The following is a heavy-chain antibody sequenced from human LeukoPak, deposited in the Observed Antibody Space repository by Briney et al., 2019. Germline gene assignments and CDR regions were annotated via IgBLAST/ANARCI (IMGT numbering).Heavy chain of an antibody. V-gene: IGHV4-38-2*01. CDR1: GYSISSGYY. CDR3: ARHHGGYSYGYLDY. CDR2: IYHSGST. Sequence: SETLSLTCAVSGYSISSGYYWDWIRQPPGKGLERIGSIYHSGSTYYNPSLKSRVTISVDTSKNQFSLKLSSVTAADTAVYYCARHHGGYSYGYLDYWGQGTLVTVSS. J-gene: IGHJ4*02. D-gene: IGHD5-18*01.